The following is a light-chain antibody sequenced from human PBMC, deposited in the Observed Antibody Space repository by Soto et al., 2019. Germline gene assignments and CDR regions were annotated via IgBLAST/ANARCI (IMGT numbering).Light chain of an antibody. CDR3: QQYGSSPCT. CDR1: QSVSSSY. Sequence: EVVLTQSPGTLSLSPRERATLSCRASQSVSSSYLAWYQQRPGQAPRLLIYCASSRASGIPDRFSGSGSGTDFTLTISRLEAEDVAVYYCQQYGSSPCTFGEGTKVDI. J-gene: IGKJ1*01. V-gene: IGKV3-20*01. CDR2: CAS.